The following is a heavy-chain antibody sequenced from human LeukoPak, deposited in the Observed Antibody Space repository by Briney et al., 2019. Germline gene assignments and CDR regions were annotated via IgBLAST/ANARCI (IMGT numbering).Heavy chain of an antibody. Sequence: SETLSLTCAVYGGSFSGYYWSWIRQPPGKGLEWIGEINHSGSTNYNPSLKSRVTISVDTSKNQFSLKLSSVTAADTAVYYCARAGPLGSGYDDPYYYYYMDVWGKGTTVTVSS. D-gene: IGHD3-22*01. J-gene: IGHJ6*03. CDR3: ARAGPLGSGYDDPYYYYYMDV. V-gene: IGHV4-34*01. CDR2: INHSGST. CDR1: GGSFSGYY.